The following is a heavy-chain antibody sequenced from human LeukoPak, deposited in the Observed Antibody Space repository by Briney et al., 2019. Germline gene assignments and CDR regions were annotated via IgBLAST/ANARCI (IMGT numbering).Heavy chain of an antibody. Sequence: PGGSLRLSCAASGFTFSSHSMNWVRQAPGKGLEWVSSISSSSSYIYYADSVKGRFTISRDNAKNSLYLQMNSLRAEDTAVYYCAREDDYGDYNEGGWGQGTLVTVSS. CDR3: AREDDYGDYNEGG. V-gene: IGHV3-21*01. CDR2: ISSSSSYI. J-gene: IGHJ4*02. D-gene: IGHD4-17*01. CDR1: GFTFSSHS.